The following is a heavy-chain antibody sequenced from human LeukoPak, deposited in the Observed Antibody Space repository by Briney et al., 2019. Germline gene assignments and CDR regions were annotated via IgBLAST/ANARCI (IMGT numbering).Heavy chain of an antibody. CDR2: FDPEDGET. CDR1: GYTLTELS. V-gene: IGHV1-24*01. J-gene: IGHJ4*02. D-gene: IGHD1-1*01. Sequence: ASVKASCKVSGYTLTELSMHWVRQTPGKGLEWMGTFDPEDGETIYAQKFQGRVTMTEDTSTDTAYMELISLRFEDTAVYYCATETFRVAQLERRAYFDDWGQGTLVTVSS. CDR3: ATETFRVAQLERRAYFDD.